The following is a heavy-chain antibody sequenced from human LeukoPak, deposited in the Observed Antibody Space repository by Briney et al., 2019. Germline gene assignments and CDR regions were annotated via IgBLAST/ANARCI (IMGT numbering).Heavy chain of an antibody. Sequence: SETLSLTCAVSGGSISSSNWWSWARQPPGKGLEWIGEIYHSGSTNYNPSLKSRVTISVDKSKNQFSLKLSSVTAADTAVYYCASRTVYDFWSGYLVYWGQGTLVTVSS. CDR3: ASRTVYDFWSGYLVY. D-gene: IGHD3-3*01. CDR2: IYHSGST. J-gene: IGHJ4*02. CDR1: GGSISSSNW. V-gene: IGHV4-4*02.